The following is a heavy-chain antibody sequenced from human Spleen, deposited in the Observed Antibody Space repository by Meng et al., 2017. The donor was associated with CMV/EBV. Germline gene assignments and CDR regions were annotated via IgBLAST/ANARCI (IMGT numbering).Heavy chain of an antibody. CDR2: INPNSGGT. V-gene: IGHV1-2*02. Sequence: ASVKVSCKASGYTFTGYYMHWVRQAPGQGLEWMGWINPNSGGTNYAQKFQGRVTMTRDTSISTAYMELSRLRSDDTAVYYCARDTSYYDSSGHLSYYYGMDVWGQGTTVTVYS. CDR1: GYTFTGYY. D-gene: IGHD3-22*01. CDR3: ARDTSYYDSSGHLSYYYGMDV. J-gene: IGHJ6*02.